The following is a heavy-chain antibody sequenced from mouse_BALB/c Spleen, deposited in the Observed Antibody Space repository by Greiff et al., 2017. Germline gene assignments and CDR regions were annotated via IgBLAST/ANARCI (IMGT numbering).Heavy chain of an antibody. D-gene: IGHD2-14*01. V-gene: IGHV5-4*02. CDR3: ARGEDYRYDGGAMDY. Sequence: EVKLQESGGGLVKPGGSLKLSCAASGFTFSDYYMYWVRQTPEKRLEWVATISDGGSYTYYPDSVKGRFTISRDNAKNNLYLQMSSLKSEDTAMYYCARGEDYRYDGGAMDYWGQGTSVTVSS. CDR1: GFTFSDYY. CDR2: ISDGGSYT. J-gene: IGHJ4*01.